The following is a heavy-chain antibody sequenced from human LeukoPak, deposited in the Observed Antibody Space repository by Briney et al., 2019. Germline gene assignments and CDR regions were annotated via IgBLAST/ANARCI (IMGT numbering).Heavy chain of an antibody. CDR1: GYTLTELS. CDR3: ARDSGSGWFFWWENYFDY. V-gene: IGHV1-24*01. CDR2: LDPEDGET. J-gene: IGHJ4*02. D-gene: IGHD6-19*01. Sequence: ASVKVSCKVSGYTLTELSRHWVRQAPGKGLDWMGGLDPEDGETIYAQKFQGRVTMTEDTSTDTAYMELRSLRSDDTAVYYCARDSGSGWFFWWENYFDYWGQGTLVTVSS.